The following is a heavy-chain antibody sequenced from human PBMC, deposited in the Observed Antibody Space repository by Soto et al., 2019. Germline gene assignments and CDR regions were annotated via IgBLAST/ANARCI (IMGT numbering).Heavy chain of an antibody. CDR1: GGSISSYY. Sequence: QVQLQESGPGLVKPSETLSLTCTVSGGSISSYYWSWIRQPPGKGLEWIGYIYYSWSTNYNPSLKRRVPISVDTSKNQFSLKLSSVTAADTAVYYCARRWGTYFDYWGQGTLVTVSS. CDR3: ARRWGTYFDY. J-gene: IGHJ4*02. V-gene: IGHV4-59*01. D-gene: IGHD7-27*01. CDR2: IYYSWST.